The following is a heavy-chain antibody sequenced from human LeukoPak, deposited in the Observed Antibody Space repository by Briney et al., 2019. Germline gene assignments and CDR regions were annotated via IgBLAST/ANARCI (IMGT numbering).Heavy chain of an antibody. J-gene: IGHJ5*02. V-gene: IGHV4-59*01. Sequence: PSETLSLTCTVSGGSTSSYYWSWIRQPPGKGLEWIGYIYYSGSTNYNPSLKSRVTISVDTSKNQFSLKLSSVTAADTAVYYCARGGYYDFWSGTSYWFDPWGQGTLVTVSS. D-gene: IGHD3-3*01. CDR2: IYYSGST. CDR1: GGSTSSYY. CDR3: ARGGYYDFWSGTSYWFDP.